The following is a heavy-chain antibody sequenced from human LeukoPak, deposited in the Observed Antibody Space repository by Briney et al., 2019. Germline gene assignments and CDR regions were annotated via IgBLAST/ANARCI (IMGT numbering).Heavy chain of an antibody. CDR2: ISYDGSNK. Sequence: PGRSLRLSCAASGFTLSNYAMHWVRQAPGKGLEGVAVISYDGSNKYYADSVKGRFTISRDNSKNTLYLQMNSLRAEDTAVYYCARDHRAYCGGDCQFAFDYWGQGTLVTVSS. V-gene: IGHV3-30*04. J-gene: IGHJ4*02. CDR3: ARDHRAYCGGDCQFAFDY. D-gene: IGHD2-21*02. CDR1: GFTLSNYA.